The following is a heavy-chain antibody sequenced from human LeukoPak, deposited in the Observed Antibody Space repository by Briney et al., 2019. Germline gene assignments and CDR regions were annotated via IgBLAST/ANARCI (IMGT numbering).Heavy chain of an antibody. D-gene: IGHD6-6*01. CDR1: GYTFTDYY. J-gene: IGHJ4*02. Sequence: ASVKVSCKASGYTFTDYYMHWVRQAPGQGLEWMGWINPNNGATNYAEKFQGRVTMTRGTSISTAYMEVSSLRSDDTAVYYCARVQYSSSPRGPFDDWGQGTLVTVSS. CDR3: ARVQYSSSPRGPFDD. V-gene: IGHV1-2*02. CDR2: INPNNGAT.